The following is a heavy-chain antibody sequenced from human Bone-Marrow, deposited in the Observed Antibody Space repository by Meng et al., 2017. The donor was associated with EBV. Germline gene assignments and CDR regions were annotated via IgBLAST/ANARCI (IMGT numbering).Heavy chain of an antibody. D-gene: IGHD2-2*02. CDR1: GGTFSSYA. J-gene: IGHJ5*02. V-gene: IGHV1-69*01. CDR3: ARDLYIGVDWFDP. Sequence: QVQLVQSGAEVKMPGSSAKVSCKASGGTFSSYAISWVRQAPGQGLEWMGGIIPIFGTANYAQKFQGRVTITADESTSTAYMELSSLRSEDTAVYYCARDLYIGVDWFDPWGQGPLVTVSS. CDR2: IIPIFGTA.